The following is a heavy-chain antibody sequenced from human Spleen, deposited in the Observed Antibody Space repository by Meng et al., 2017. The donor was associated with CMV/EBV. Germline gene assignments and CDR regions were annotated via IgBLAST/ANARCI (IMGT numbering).Heavy chain of an antibody. Sequence: QVQWVEFGGGVVQPGRSLRLSCAASGFTFSSYAMHWVRQAPGKGLEWVAVISYDGSNKYYADSVKGRFTISRDNSKNTLYLQMNSLRAEDTAVYYCAKRIVVVVAAHDYWGQGTLVTVSS. V-gene: IGHV3-30-3*02. CDR1: GFTFSSYA. J-gene: IGHJ4*02. CDR3: AKRIVVVVAAHDY. D-gene: IGHD2-15*01. CDR2: ISYDGSNK.